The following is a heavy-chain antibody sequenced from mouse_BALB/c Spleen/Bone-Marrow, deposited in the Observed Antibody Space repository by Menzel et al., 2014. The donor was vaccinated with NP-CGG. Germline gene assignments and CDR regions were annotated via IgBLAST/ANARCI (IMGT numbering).Heavy chain of an antibody. V-gene: IGHV14-3*02. CDR3: SSYAMDY. J-gene: IGHJ4*01. CDR1: GFNIKDTY. CDR2: IDPANGNT. Sequence: VQLKQSGAELVKPGASVKLSCTASGFNIKDTYMHWVKQRPEQRLEWIGRIDPANGNTKYDPKFQGKATITADTSSNTAYRQLSSLTSEDTDVYCGSSYAMDYWGQGTSVTFSS.